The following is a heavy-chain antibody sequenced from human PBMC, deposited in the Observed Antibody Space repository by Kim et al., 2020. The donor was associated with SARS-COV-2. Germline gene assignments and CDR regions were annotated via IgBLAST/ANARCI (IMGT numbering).Heavy chain of an antibody. D-gene: IGHD3-16*02. J-gene: IGHJ4*02. CDR3: ASGGHDYVWGSYRYSVSY. CDR2: INHSGST. V-gene: IGHV4-34*01. CDR1: GGSFSGYY. Sequence: SETLSLTCAVYGGSFSGYYWSWIRQPPGKGLEWIGEINHSGSTNYNPSLKSRVTISVDTYKNQFSLKLSSVTAADTAVYYCASGGHDYVWGSYRYSVSYCGQGTLVTVSS.